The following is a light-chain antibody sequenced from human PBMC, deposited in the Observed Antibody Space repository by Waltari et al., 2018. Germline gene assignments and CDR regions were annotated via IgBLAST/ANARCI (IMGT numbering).Light chain of an antibody. CDR1: RSNIGSRT. CDR2: TNE. V-gene: IGLV1-44*01. J-gene: IGLJ2*01. CDR3: SAWDDSLNGVV. Sequence: QSVLTQPPSASGTPGQRVTISCSGSRSNIGSRTVNWYQQFPGTAPNLLIDTNEQRPSGVPDRFSASKSGTSASLAISGLQSEDEADYYCSAWDDSLNGVVFGGGTKLTVL.